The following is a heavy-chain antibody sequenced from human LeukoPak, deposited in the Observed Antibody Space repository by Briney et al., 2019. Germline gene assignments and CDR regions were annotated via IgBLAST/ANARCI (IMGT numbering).Heavy chain of an antibody. Sequence: GGSLRLSCAASGFTFSSYAMSWVRQAPGKGLEWVSAISGSGGSTYYADSVKGRFTISRDNSKNTLYLQMNSLSAEDTAVYYCAKDSGMVITEYFQHWGQGTLVTVSS. V-gene: IGHV3-23*01. CDR2: ISGSGGST. CDR1: GFTFSSYA. CDR3: AKDSGMVITEYFQH. J-gene: IGHJ1*01. D-gene: IGHD3-3*01.